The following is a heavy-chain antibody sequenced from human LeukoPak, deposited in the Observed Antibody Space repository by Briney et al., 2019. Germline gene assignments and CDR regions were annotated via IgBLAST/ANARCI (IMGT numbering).Heavy chain of an antibody. V-gene: IGHV3-9*01. CDR1: GFTFDDYA. CDR2: ISWNSGSI. CDR3: AKLGYCSSTSCYAFDI. J-gene: IGHJ3*02. D-gene: IGHD2-2*01. Sequence: PGGSLRLSCAASGFTFDDYAMHWVRQAPGKGLEWVSGISWNSGSIGYADSVKGRFTISGDNAKNSLYLQMNSLRAEDTASYYCAKLGYCSSTSCYAFDIWGQGTMVTVSS.